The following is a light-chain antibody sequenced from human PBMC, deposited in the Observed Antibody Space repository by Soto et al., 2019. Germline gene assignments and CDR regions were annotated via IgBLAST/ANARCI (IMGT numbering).Light chain of an antibody. V-gene: IGKV3-15*01. CDR1: QSVSSN. J-gene: IGKJ1*01. CDR2: GAS. CDR3: QQYNNWPPWT. Sequence: EIVMTQSPATLSVSPGERATLSCRASQSVSSNLAWYQQKPGQAPRLLIYGASTRATGIPARFSGSVSGTEFNRTISSLKSEDFAVYYCQQYNNWPPWTFGQGTKVEIK.